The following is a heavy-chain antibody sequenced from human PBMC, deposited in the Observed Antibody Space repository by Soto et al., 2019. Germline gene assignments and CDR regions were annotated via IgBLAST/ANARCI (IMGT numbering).Heavy chain of an antibody. Sequence: SETLSLTCTVSGVSISGSPYRWGWLRQPPGKGLEWIGSIDDSGKVYYNPSLAGRATIFVDTSRNRFSLILNSVTAADTAVYYCSIPPPIEVAGPDYWGQGTLV. CDR1: GVSISGSPYR. V-gene: IGHV4-39*02. D-gene: IGHD6-19*01. CDR2: IDDSGKV. CDR3: SIPPPIEVAGPDY. J-gene: IGHJ4*02.